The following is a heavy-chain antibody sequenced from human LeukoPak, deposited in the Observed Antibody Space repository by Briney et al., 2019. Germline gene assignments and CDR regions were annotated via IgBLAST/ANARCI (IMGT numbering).Heavy chain of an antibody. CDR3: ARNIAAALDAFDI. Sequence: GAPVTVSCTASGYTFTSYDINWVRQATGQGLEWMGWMNPNSGNTGYAQKFQGRVTMTRNTSISTAYMELSSLRSEDTAVYYCARNIAAALDAFDIWGQGTMVTVSS. CDR2: MNPNSGNT. V-gene: IGHV1-8*01. J-gene: IGHJ3*02. D-gene: IGHD6-13*01. CDR1: GYTFTSYD.